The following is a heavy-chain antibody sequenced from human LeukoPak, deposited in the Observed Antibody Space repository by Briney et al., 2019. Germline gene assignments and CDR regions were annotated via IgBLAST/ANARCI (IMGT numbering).Heavy chain of an antibody. CDR1: GFAFNTYA. CDR3: AARSGLGTYDLDF. D-gene: IGHD3-10*01. CDR2: VSDGGATT. J-gene: IGHJ4*02. Sequence: GGSLRLSCAVSGFAFNTYAMSWVRQAPGKGLEWVSAVSDGGATTYYADSVKGRFTISRDNSKNTLYLQMNSLRAEDAAVYYCAARSGLGTYDLDFWGQGTLVTVSS. V-gene: IGHV3-23*01.